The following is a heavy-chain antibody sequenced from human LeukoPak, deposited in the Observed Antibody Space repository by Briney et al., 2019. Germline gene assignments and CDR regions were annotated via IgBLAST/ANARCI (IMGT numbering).Heavy chain of an antibody. CDR3: ASDGRIIAAAGTWKYFDY. Sequence: ASVKVSCKASGYTFTGYYMHWVRQAPGQGLEWMGWINPNSGGTNYAQKFQGRVTMTRDTSISTAYMELSRLRSDDTAVYYCASDGRIIAAAGTWKYFDYWGQGTLVTASS. D-gene: IGHD6-13*01. CDR1: GYTFTGYY. J-gene: IGHJ4*02. CDR2: INPNSGGT. V-gene: IGHV1-2*02.